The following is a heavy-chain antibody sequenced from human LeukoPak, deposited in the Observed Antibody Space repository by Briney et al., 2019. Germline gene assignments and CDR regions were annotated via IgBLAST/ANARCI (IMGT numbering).Heavy chain of an antibody. CDR3: ARRTIITPGGFDY. J-gene: IGHJ4*02. V-gene: IGHV3-11*01. CDR2: ITATGSTT. CDR1: GFSPSDYY. D-gene: IGHD3-10*01. Sequence: GGPLRLSCAVSGFSPSDYYMTWIRQVPGKGLEWISYITATGSTTYYADSLKGRLTISRDTAKSFVYLQMNSLRVDDTAVYYCARRTIITPGGFDYWGQGTLVTVSS.